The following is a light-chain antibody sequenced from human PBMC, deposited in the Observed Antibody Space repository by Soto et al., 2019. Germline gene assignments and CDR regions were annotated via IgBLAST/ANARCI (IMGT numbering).Light chain of an antibody. CDR2: DAS. CDR3: QQRSSWPLT. J-gene: IGKJ4*01. V-gene: IGKV3-11*01. CDR1: QSISSY. Sequence: EIVLTQSPATLSLSPGERATLSCRASQSISSYLAWYQQKPGQAPRLLIYDASNRATGIPARFSGSGPGADFTFTISSLEPEDFAVYYCQQRSSWPLTFGGGTKVEIK.